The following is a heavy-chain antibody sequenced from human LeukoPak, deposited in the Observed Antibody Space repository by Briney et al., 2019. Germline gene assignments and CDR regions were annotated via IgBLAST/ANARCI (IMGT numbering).Heavy chain of an antibody. CDR2: ITSSSSYI. CDR3: ARDRDSSGWHGLN. CDR1: GFTFSSYS. D-gene: IGHD6-19*01. V-gene: IGHV3-21*01. Sequence: PGGSLRLSCAASGFTFSSYSMNWVRQAPGKGLEWVSSITSSSSYIYYADSVRGRFTISRDNAKNSLYLQMNSLRAEDTAVYYCARDRDSSGWHGLNWGQGTLVTVSS. J-gene: IGHJ4*02.